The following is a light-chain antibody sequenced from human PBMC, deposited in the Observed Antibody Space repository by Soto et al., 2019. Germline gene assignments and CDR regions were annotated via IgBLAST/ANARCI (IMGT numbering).Light chain of an antibody. Sequence: EVVMTQSPXTLSVSPGERVTLSCRASQSINAHLAWYQQKPGQAPRLLIHGASTRATGIPARFSGSGFGTEFILTISSLQSEDFAIYYCQQYNTWLWTFGQGTKVEI. CDR2: GAS. J-gene: IGKJ1*01. CDR3: QQYNTWLWT. CDR1: QSINAH. V-gene: IGKV3-15*01.